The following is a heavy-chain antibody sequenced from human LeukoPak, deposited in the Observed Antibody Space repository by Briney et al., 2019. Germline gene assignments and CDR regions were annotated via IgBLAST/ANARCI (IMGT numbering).Heavy chain of an antibody. CDR1: GGSFSGYY. J-gene: IGHJ4*02. Sequence: PSETLSLTCAVYGGSFSGYYWSWIRQPPGKGLEWSGEINHSVSTNYNPSLKSRVTISVDTSKNQFSLKLSSVTAADTAVYYCARGRSLLKYYSGSGSYLTPVPPLDYWGQGTLVTVSS. D-gene: IGHD3-10*01. CDR2: INHSVST. CDR3: ARGRSLLKYYSGSGSYLTPVPPLDY. V-gene: IGHV4-34*01.